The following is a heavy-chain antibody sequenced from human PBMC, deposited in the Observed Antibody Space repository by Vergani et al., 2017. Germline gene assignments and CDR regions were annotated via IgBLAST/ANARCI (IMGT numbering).Heavy chain of an antibody. CDR1: GGSISSGSYY. CDR3: ARDQIHGYSGYEFFDY. Sequence: QVQLQESGPGLVKPSQTLSLTCTVSGGSISSGSYYWSWIRQPAGKGLEWIGRIYTSGSTNYNPSLKSRVTISVDTSKNQFSLKLSSVTAADTAVYYCARDQIHGYSGYEFFDYWGQGTLVTVSS. V-gene: IGHV4-61*02. D-gene: IGHD5-12*01. J-gene: IGHJ4*02. CDR2: IYTSGST.